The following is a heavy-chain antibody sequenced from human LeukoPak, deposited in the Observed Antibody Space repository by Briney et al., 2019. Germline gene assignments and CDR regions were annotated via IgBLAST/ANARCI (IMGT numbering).Heavy chain of an antibody. Sequence: PSETLSLTCTVSGGSISSYYWSWIRQPPGKGLEWIGYIYYSGSTNYNPSLKSRVTISVDTSKNQFSLKLSSVTAVDTAVYYCARGLIVVTPFDYWGQGTLVTVSS. CDR3: ARGLIVVTPFDY. J-gene: IGHJ4*02. CDR2: IYYSGST. D-gene: IGHD3-22*01. V-gene: IGHV4-59*01. CDR1: GGSISSYY.